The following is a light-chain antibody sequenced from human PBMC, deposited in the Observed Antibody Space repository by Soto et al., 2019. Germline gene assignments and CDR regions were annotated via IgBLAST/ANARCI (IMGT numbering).Light chain of an antibody. CDR3: QQSYSTLWT. J-gene: IGKJ1*01. CDR2: AAS. Sequence: DIQMTQSPSSLSASVGDRVTITCRASQSISSYLNWYQQKPGKAPKLLIYAASSLQSGVPSRFSGSGSGTDFTLTISSLQPEDFATYYCQQSYSTLWTCGQGTK. CDR1: QSISSY. V-gene: IGKV1-39*01.